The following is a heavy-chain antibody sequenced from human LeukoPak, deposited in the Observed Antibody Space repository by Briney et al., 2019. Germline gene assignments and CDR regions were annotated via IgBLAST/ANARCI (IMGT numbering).Heavy chain of an antibody. J-gene: IGHJ4*02. CDR2: IWYDGNTK. D-gene: IGHD3-22*01. CDR1: GFTYSSYG. Sequence: GRSLRLSCAASGFTYSSYGMHWLRQAPGKGPEWVAAIWYDGNTKYYADSARGRFAISRDNSKNTLYLLMNSLRAEDTALYYCARDGEDDSSGHYKPFDYWGQGTLVTVSS. V-gene: IGHV3-33*01. CDR3: ARDGEDDSSGHYKPFDY.